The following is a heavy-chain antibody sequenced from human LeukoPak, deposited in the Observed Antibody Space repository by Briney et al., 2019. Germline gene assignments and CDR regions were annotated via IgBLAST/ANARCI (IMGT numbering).Heavy chain of an antibody. Sequence: PGGSLRLSCAASGFTFSRYAMSWVGPAPGKGLEWVSAISGSGGSTYYADSVKGRFTISRDNSKNTLYLQMNSLRAEDTAVYYCAKGSTVGATDFDYWGQGTLVTVSS. CDR2: ISGSGGST. CDR1: GFTFSRYA. J-gene: IGHJ4*02. D-gene: IGHD1-26*01. V-gene: IGHV3-23*01. CDR3: AKGSTVGATDFDY.